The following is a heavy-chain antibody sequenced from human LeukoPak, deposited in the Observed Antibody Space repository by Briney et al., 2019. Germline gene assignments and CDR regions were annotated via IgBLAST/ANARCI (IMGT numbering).Heavy chain of an antibody. CDR3: AREMQWELLCGY. CDR2: ISSSGSTI. D-gene: IGHD1-26*01. V-gene: IGHV3-11*04. J-gene: IGHJ4*02. Sequence: GGSLRLSCAASAFTFSDYYMSWIRQAPGKGLEWVSYISSSGSTIYYADSVKGRFTIARNNAKNSLYLQMNSLRAEDTAEYYCAREMQWELLCGYWGQGTLVTVSS. CDR1: AFTFSDYY.